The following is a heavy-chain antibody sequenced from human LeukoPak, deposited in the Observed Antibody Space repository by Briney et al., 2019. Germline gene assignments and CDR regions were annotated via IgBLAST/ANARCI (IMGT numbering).Heavy chain of an antibody. CDR3: AKGLYSPLYYFDY. D-gene: IGHD2-15*01. CDR2: ISGSAGST. V-gene: IGHV3-23*01. CDR1: GFTFSSYA. J-gene: IGHJ4*02. Sequence: GGSLRLSCAASGFTFSSYAMSWVRQAPGKGLKWVSAISGSAGSTYYADSVKGRFTISRDNSKNTLYLQMNSLRAEDTALYYCAKGLYSPLYYFDYWGQGTLVTVSS.